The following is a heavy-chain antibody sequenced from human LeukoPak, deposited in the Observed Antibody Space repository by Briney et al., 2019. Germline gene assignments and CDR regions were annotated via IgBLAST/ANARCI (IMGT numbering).Heavy chain of an antibody. CDR3: AKSSGYSPY. CDR1: GFTYRIYD. CDR2: NSDSGCST. J-gene: IGHJ4*02. V-gene: IGHV3-23*01. Sequence: GGSVRLSCAASGFTYRIYDKRWVPGAPGRGRVCVSDNSDSGCSTFYADSVKDRFTISRDNSKNTLYLQMNSLRAEDTAVYYCAKSSGYSPYWGQGTLVTVSS. D-gene: IGHD3-22*01.